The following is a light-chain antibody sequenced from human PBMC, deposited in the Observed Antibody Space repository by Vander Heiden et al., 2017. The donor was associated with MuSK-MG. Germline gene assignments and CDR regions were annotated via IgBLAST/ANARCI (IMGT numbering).Light chain of an antibody. CDR2: DAS. CDR3: QQCNSYPHT. J-gene: IGKJ2*01. CDR1: QSIRSW. V-gene: IGKV1-5*01. Sequence: DIQMTQSPSTLSASAAERVAITCRASQSIRSWLAWYQQKPGKLPKLLIYDASNLEIGVPSRFSGRGSGTEFTLTISSLQPDDFATYYCQQCNSYPHTFGQGTRVEI.